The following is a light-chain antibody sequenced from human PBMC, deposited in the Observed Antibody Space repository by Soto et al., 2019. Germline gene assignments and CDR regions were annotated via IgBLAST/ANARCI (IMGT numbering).Light chain of an antibody. V-gene: IGLV2-23*01. CDR3: CSYAGSSTLSVV. CDR2: EGS. CDR1: SSDVGSYNL. Sequence: QSALTQTASVSGSPGQSITISCTGTSSDVGSYNLVSWYQQHPGKAPKLMIYEGSKRPSGVSNRFSGSKSGNTASLTISGLQAEDEADYYCCSYAGSSTLSVVFGGGTKLTVL. J-gene: IGLJ2*01.